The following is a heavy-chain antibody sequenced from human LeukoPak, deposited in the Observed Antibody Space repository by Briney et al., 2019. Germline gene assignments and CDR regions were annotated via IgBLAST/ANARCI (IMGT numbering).Heavy chain of an antibody. J-gene: IGHJ3*02. CDR1: GFTFSSYS. Sequence: GGSLRLSCAASGFTFSSYSMNWVRQAPGKGLEWVSSISRSSSYIYYADSVKGRFTISRDNAKNSLYLQMNSLRAEDTAVYYCARAVVTAIGAFDIWGQGTMVTVSS. CDR2: ISRSSSYI. CDR3: ARAVVTAIGAFDI. V-gene: IGHV3-21*01. D-gene: IGHD2-21*02.